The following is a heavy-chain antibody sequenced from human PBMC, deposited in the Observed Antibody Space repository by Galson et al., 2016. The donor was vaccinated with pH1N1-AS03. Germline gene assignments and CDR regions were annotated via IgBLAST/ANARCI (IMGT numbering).Heavy chain of an antibody. CDR1: QYIFDNYW. Sequence: QSGAEVKKPGESLRISCEASQYIFDNYWIAWARQVPGKGLQWMGIIFPGDSDTRYSPTFQGQVTISADKSIATAYLQWNSLKASDTAVYYCASYGSGSSPFDYWGQGTLVTVSS. J-gene: IGHJ4*02. D-gene: IGHD3-10*01. CDR2: IFPGDSDT. V-gene: IGHV5-51*01. CDR3: ASYGSGSSPFDY.